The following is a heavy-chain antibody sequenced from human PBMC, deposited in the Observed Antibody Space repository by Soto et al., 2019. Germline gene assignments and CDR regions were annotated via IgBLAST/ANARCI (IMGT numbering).Heavy chain of an antibody. CDR2: SIPILGIA. D-gene: IGHD2-15*01. J-gene: IGHJ4*02. V-gene: IGHV1-69*04. CDR3: ARDLGRWSDY. Sequence: RQAPGQGLEWMGRSIPILGIANYAQKFQGRVTITADKSTSTAYMELSSLRSEDTAVYYCARDLGRWSDYWGQGTPVTVSS.